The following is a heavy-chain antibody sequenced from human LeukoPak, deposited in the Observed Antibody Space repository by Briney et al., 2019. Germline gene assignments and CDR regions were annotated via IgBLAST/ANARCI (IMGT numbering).Heavy chain of an antibody. CDR3: TREGNRSSDSSASYPLDY. V-gene: IGHV1-8*01. J-gene: IGHJ4*02. D-gene: IGHD1-26*01. CDR2: MNPHSGNT. CDR1: GYTFSSND. Sequence: ASVKVSCKASGYTFSSNDINWVRQATGQGLEWMGWMNPHSGNTGYAQKFQGRVTITRNSSISTAYMELSSLRSEDTAVYYCTREGNRSSDSSASYPLDYWGQGTLVTVSS.